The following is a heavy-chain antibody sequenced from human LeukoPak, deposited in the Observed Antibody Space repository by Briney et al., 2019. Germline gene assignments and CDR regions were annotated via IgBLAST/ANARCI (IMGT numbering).Heavy chain of an antibody. V-gene: IGHV1-2*02. CDR2: INPNSGGT. J-gene: IGHJ6*02. Sequence: ASVKVSCKASGYTFTGYYMHWVRQAPGQGLEWMGWINPNSGGTNYAQKFQGRVTMTRDTSISTACMELSRLRSDDTAVYYCARGGVALSYYGMDVWGQGTTVTVSS. CDR3: ARGGVALSYYGMDV. D-gene: IGHD2-8*01. CDR1: GYTFTGYY.